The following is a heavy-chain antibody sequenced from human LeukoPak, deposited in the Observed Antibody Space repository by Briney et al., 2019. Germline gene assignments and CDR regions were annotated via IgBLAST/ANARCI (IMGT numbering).Heavy chain of an antibody. D-gene: IGHD3-22*01. Sequence: GGSLRLSCAASGFTFSSYWMSWVRQAPGKGLVWASRINSDGINTSYADSVKGRFTISRDNAKNTLNLQMNSLRAEDTAVYYCARDLGQYYDTSDNWFDPWGQGTLVTVSS. CDR2: INSDGINT. CDR1: GFTFSSYW. CDR3: ARDLGQYYDTSDNWFDP. J-gene: IGHJ5*02. V-gene: IGHV3-74*01.